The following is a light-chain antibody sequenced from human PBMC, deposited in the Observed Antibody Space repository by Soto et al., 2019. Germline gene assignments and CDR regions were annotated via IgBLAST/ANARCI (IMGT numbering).Light chain of an antibody. J-gene: IGKJ4*01. CDR2: DAS. CDR1: QPITRY. Sequence: EIVLTQSPVTQSLSPGQTATLSCRASQPITRYLAWYQQKPGQAPRLLIYDASTRATGTPARFSGSGSGTDFTRTNSSLEPEDSAVYYCQQRANWHTFGGGSTVEIK. CDR3: QQRANWHT. V-gene: IGKV3-11*01.